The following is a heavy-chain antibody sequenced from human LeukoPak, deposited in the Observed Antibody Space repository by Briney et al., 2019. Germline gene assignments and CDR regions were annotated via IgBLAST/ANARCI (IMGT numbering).Heavy chain of an antibody. V-gene: IGHV3-48*04. J-gene: IGHJ6*02. Sequence: GGSLRLSCAASGFIFSSYGMNWVRQAPGKGLEWLSYISSSSSTIYYADSVRGRFTISRDNAKNSLYLQMNSLRAEDTAVYYCARDRKAPVGYSSGWYKKPATYGMDVWGQGTTVTVSS. CDR2: ISSSSSTI. CDR3: ARDRKAPVGYSSGWYKKPATYGMDV. D-gene: IGHD6-19*01. CDR1: GFIFSSYG.